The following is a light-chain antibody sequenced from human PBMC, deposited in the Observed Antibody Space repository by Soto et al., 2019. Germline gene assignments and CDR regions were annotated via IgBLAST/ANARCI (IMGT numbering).Light chain of an antibody. CDR3: SSYTSNTTPYV. CDR1: SSDVGGYNY. Sequence: QSALTQPASVSGSPGQSITISCTGTSSDVGGYNYVSWYQHHPGKAPKLIIYEVSYRPSGVSDRFSASKSANTASLTISGLQAEDEADYYCSSYTSNTTPYVFGTGTKLTVL. J-gene: IGLJ1*01. CDR2: EVS. V-gene: IGLV2-14*01.